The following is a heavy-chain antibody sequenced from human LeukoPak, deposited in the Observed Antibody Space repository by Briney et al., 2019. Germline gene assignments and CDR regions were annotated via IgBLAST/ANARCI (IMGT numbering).Heavy chain of an antibody. D-gene: IGHD1-26*01. J-gene: IGHJ4*02. V-gene: IGHV3-23*01. CDR3: AXRNXFGSHPVMPADN. Sequence: GGSLRLSCAASXXXXXRXAXTXVRXXXXXXXEXXSXISGGVSSTXYADSVKGRXTXSRDNSKNTLSLQMHSLRAEDTAVYYCAXRNXFGSHPVMPADNWGQGTLVTVSS. CDR2: ISGGVSST. CDR1: XXXXXRXA.